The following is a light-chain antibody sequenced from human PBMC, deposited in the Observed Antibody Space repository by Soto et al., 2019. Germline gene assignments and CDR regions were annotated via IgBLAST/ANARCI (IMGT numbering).Light chain of an antibody. CDR3: PQYDTSPRT. J-gene: IGKJ1*01. CDR1: QSLSSGY. Sequence: IVSSQSPGTLSLTPGERATLSCRASQSLSSGYLAWYQQKPGQAPRILIYAASSRATGIPDRFSGSGSGTDFSLTISRLEPEDFAVYYCPQYDTSPRTSGQGTKADI. CDR2: AAS. V-gene: IGKV3-20*01.